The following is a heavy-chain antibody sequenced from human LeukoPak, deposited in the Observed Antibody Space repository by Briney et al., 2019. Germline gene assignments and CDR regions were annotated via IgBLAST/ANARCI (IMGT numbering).Heavy chain of an antibody. CDR2: ISGSGGST. V-gene: IGHV3-23*01. D-gene: IGHD3-16*01. J-gene: IGHJ4*02. CDR1: GFTFRNYA. CDR3: ARGSLGSVWGSYCDY. Sequence: GGSLRLSCQASGFTFRNYAMNWVRQAPGKGLEGVSAISGSGGSTYYADSVKGRFTVSRDNSKNTLYVQMNSLRVEDTAEYYCARGSLGSVWGSYCDYWGQGTLVTVSS.